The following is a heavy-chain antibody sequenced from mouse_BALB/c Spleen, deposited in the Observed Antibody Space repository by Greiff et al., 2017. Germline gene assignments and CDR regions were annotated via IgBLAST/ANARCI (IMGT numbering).Heavy chain of an antibody. V-gene: IGHV1-7*01. D-gene: IGHD1-1*01. J-gene: IGHJ1*01. CDR1: GYTFTSYW. Sequence: QVQLQQPGAELVKPGASVKLSCKASGYTFTSYWMHWVKQRPGQGLEWIGYINPSTGYTEYNQKFKDKATLTADKSSSTAYMQLSSLTSEDSAVYYCARSTVVATDFDVWGAGTTVTVSS. CDR3: ARSTVVATDFDV. CDR2: INPSTGYT.